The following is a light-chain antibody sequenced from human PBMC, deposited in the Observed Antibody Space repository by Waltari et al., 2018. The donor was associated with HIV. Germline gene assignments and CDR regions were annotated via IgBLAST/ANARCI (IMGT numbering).Light chain of an antibody. V-gene: IGLV2-8*01. J-gene: IGLJ2*01. Sequence: QSALTQPPSASGSPGQSVTISCTGTNSDIGGYNYVSWYQQHPGKAPKLVISEVTKRPSGVPGRFSGSKSGTTASLTVSGLQAEDEADYYCSSYANKNGFYVVFGGGTRLTDL. CDR2: EVT. CDR1: NSDIGGYNY. CDR3: SSYANKNGFYVV.